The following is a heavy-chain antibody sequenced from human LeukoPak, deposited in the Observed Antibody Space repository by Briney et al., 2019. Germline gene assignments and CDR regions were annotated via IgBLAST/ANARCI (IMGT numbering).Heavy chain of an antibody. Sequence: GGSLRLSCAASGFTFSSYGVHWVRQAPGKGLEWVAAISYDGSSKYYADSVMGRFSVSRDNSKNTLYLQLSSLRPEDTAVYYCARDHQLQNGNWFDPWGQGTLVTVSS. CDR2: ISYDGSSK. J-gene: IGHJ5*02. CDR3: ARDHQLQNGNWFDP. V-gene: IGHV3-30*03. D-gene: IGHD2-21*01. CDR1: GFTFSSYG.